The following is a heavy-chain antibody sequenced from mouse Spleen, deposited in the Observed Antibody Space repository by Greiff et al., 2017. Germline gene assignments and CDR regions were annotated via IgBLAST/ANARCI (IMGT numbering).Heavy chain of an antibody. J-gene: IGHJ3*01. CDR2: ISSGGSYT. CDR1: GFTFSSYG. D-gene: IGHD2-14*01. Sequence: DVMLVESGGDLVKPGGSLKLSCAASGFTFSSYGMSWVRQTPDKRLEWVATISSGGSYTYYPDSVKGRFTISRDNAKNTLYLQMSSLKSEDTAMYYCARPNYRYDESPFAYWGQGTLVTVSA. CDR3: ARPNYRYDESPFAY. V-gene: IGHV5-6*02.